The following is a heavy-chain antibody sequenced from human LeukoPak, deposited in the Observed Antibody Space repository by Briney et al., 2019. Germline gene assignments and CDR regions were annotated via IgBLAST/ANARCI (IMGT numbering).Heavy chain of an antibody. CDR1: GFIFSRYS. CDR3: AREEPAGSTDY. CDR2: ISSNGGST. D-gene: IGHD1-14*01. V-gene: IGHV3-64*01. Sequence: PGGSLRLSCAASGFIFSRYSMHWVRQAPGKGLEYVSVISSNGGSTYYANSVKGRFTISRDNSKNTLYLQMDSLRDDDMAVYYCAREEPAGSTDYWGQGTQVTVSS. J-gene: IGHJ4*02.